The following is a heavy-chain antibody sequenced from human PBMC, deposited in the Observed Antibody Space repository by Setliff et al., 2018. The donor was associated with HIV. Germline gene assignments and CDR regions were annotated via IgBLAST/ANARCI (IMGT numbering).Heavy chain of an antibody. CDR1: GGSISSSSYY. CDR2: IYYSGST. J-gene: IGHJ3*02. CDR3: ARGHSHGYGYSGSYGPFDI. V-gene: IGHV4-39*01. D-gene: IGHD1-26*01. Sequence: PSETLSLTCTVSGGSISSSSYYWGWIRQPPGKGLEWIGSIYYSGSTYYNPSLKSRVTISVDTSKNQFSLKLSSVTAADTAVYYCARGHSHGYGYSGSYGPFDIWGQGTMVTVSS.